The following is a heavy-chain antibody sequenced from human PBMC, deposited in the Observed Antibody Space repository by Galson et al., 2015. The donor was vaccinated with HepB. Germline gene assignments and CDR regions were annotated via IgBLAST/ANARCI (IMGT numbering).Heavy chain of an antibody. CDR3: TRDPWLAVKSGRWFGP. Sequence: SLRLSCAASGFSLSSHAMYWVRQAPGKGLEWVAVISFDGSNKDYADTVRGRFAISRDNPRNTLYLQMNSLRPDDTAVYHCTRDPWLAVKSGRWFGPRGQGTLVSVSS. J-gene: IGHJ5*02. V-gene: IGHV3-30*09. CDR2: ISFDGSNK. CDR1: GFSLSSHA. D-gene: IGHD3-9*01.